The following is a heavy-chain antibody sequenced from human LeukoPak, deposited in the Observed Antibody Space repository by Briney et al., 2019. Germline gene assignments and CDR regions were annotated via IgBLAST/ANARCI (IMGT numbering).Heavy chain of an antibody. CDR1: GGSITTHY. CDR3: ARDLLGDYGTFDI. D-gene: IGHD4-17*01. Sequence: PSETLSLTCTVSGGSITTHYWSWIRQPAGREVEWLGRVYNTGSTKYNPSLESRVTMSVDTSSNRFSLRLRSVTAADTAVYYCARDLLGDYGTFDIWGQGAMVTVSS. J-gene: IGHJ3*02. V-gene: IGHV4-4*07. CDR2: VYNTGST.